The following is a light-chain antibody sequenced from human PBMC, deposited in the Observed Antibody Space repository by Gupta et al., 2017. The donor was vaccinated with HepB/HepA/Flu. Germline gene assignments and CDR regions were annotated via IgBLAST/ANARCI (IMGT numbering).Light chain of an antibody. J-gene: IGKJ1*01. CDR2: GAS. Sequence: RSTLSCRASQTISTNLAWYQQKPGQPPRLLIYGASTRATGIPARFSGSGSGTEFTLTISSLQSEDFVVYYCQQYDNWPPWTFGQGTKVEIK. V-gene: IGKV3-15*01. CDR3: QQYDNWPPWT. CDR1: QTISTN.